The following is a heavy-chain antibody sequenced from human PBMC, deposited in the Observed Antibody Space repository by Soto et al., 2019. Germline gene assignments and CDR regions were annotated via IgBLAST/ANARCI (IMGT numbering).Heavy chain of an antibody. CDR2: FDPPEGET. CDR3: ATANPGGYYGDY. CDR1: GYTLTELS. J-gene: IGHJ4*02. D-gene: IGHD3-3*01. Sequence: ASVKVSCKVSGYTLTELSMHWVRQAPGKGLEWMGGFDPPEGETIYAQKFQGKVTMTEDTSTDTAYMELSSLRSEDTAVYYCATANPGGYYGDYWGQGTLVTVSS. V-gene: IGHV1-24*01.